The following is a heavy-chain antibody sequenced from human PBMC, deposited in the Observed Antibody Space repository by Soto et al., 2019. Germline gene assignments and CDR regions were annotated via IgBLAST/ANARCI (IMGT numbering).Heavy chain of an antibody. Sequence: GGSLRLSCAASGFTFSSYAMSWVRQAPGKGLEWVSAISGSGGSTYYADSVKGRFTISRDNSKNTLYLQMNILRAEDTAVYYCAKRKDYSSGYYFDYWGQGTLVTVSS. CDR1: GFTFSSYA. CDR3: AKRKDYSSGYYFDY. V-gene: IGHV3-23*01. J-gene: IGHJ4*02. CDR2: ISGSGGST. D-gene: IGHD3-22*01.